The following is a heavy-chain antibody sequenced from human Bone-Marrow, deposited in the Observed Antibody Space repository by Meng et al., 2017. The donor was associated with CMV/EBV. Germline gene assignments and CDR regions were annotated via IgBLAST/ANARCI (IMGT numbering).Heavy chain of an antibody. CDR1: GYTFTGYN. Sequence: ASVKVSCKASGYTFTGYNIHWVRQAPGAGLEWMGWINPNTGDARYAPSFQGRVTLTSDTSISTAYMELSRLQSDDTAVYYCARLFHTILGTAYYYGMDVWGPGTMVTVS. CDR3: ARLFHTILGTAYYYGMDV. D-gene: IGHD3-3*01. V-gene: IGHV1-2*02. J-gene: IGHJ6*02. CDR2: INPNTGDA.